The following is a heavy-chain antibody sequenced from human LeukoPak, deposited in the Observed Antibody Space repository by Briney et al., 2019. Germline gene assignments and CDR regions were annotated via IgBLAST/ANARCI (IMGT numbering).Heavy chain of an antibody. J-gene: IGHJ6*02. D-gene: IGHD2-2*02. V-gene: IGHV3-7*04. CDR1: GFTFSSYW. Sequence: GGSLRLSCAASGFTFSSYWMSWVRQAPGKGLEWVANIKQDGSEKYHVDSVKGRFTISRDNAKNSLYLQMNSLRAEDTAVYYCATDPILSPSKVGYYYYGMDVWGQGTTVTVSS. CDR3: ATDPILSPSKVGYYYYGMDV. CDR2: IKQDGSEK.